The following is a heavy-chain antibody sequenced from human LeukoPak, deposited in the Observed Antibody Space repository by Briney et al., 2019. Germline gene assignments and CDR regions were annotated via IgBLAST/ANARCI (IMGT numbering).Heavy chain of an antibody. D-gene: IGHD1-26*01. Sequence: GGSLRLSCAASGFTFSNYAMSWVRQAPGKGLEWVSAISGSGGSTYYADSVKDRFTISRDNSKNTLYLQMNSLRAEDTAVYYCAKNSGSYDLHYWGQGTLVTVSS. CDR2: ISGSGGST. J-gene: IGHJ4*02. V-gene: IGHV3-23*01. CDR3: AKNSGSYDLHY. CDR1: GFTFSNYA.